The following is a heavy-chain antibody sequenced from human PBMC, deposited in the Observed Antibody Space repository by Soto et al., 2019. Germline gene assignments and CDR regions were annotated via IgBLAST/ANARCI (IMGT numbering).Heavy chain of an antibody. V-gene: IGHV1-69*01. CDR3: AREYSSGWSGY. J-gene: IGHJ4*02. D-gene: IGHD6-19*01. Sequence: QVHLVQSGAEVKKPGSSVKVSCKASGGTFSTSGISWVRQAPGQGLEWVGRIVPLLGTANYAQRFQGRVTITADESTCTAYMELSSLRSEDTAVYYCAREYSSGWSGYWGQGTLVAVSS. CDR1: GGTFSTSG. CDR2: IVPLLGTA.